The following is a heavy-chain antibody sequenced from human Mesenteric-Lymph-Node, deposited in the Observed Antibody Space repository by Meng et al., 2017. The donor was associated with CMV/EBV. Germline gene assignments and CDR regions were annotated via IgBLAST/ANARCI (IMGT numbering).Heavy chain of an antibody. CDR3: ARNGDGYNGSPY. Sequence: SVKVSCKTSGDSFSSYAISWVRQAPGQGLEWMGGIIPILDMPSYAQKFQGRVTIAADKSTSTAYMELSSLRSEDTAVYYCARNGDGYNGSPYWGQGTLVTVSS. V-gene: IGHV1-69*10. CDR1: GDSFSSYA. J-gene: IGHJ4*02. D-gene: IGHD5-24*01. CDR2: IIPILDMP.